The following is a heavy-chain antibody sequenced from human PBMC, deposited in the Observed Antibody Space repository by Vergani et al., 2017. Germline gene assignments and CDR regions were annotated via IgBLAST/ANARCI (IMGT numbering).Heavy chain of an antibody. CDR1: GFDFSDYY. J-gene: IGHJ4*02. V-gene: IGHV3-7*01. D-gene: IGHD3-10*01. CDR3: ARASATYGADY. CDR2: IKKQDGNDR. Sequence: EVQLVESGGGLVQPGGSLRLSCVASGFDFSDYYMSWIRQAPGKGLEWVANIKKQDGNDRYYVGSVKGRFTISRDNARKSRYLQRSSLRAEDTAVYYCARASATYGADYWGQGTLVTVSS.